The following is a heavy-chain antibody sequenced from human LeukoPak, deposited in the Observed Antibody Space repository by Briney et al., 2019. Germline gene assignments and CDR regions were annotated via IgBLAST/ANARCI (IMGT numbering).Heavy chain of an antibody. Sequence: GGSLRLSCAASGFTFSDYYMSWIRQAPGKGLEWVSYISSSGSTIYYADSVKGRFTISRDNAKNSLYLQMNSLRAEDTAVYYCVRDLASSGWYDGMDVWGQGTTVTVSS. J-gene: IGHJ6*02. CDR2: ISSSGSTI. CDR1: GFTFSDYY. D-gene: IGHD6-19*01. CDR3: VRDLASSGWYDGMDV. V-gene: IGHV3-11*01.